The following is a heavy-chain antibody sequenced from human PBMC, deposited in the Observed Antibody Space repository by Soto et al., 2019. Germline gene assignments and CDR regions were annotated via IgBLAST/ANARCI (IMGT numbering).Heavy chain of an antibody. CDR3: AHSNGTHWTYYYDSGSYYSPYYFDY. J-gene: IGHJ4*02. Sequence: QITLKESGPTLVKPTQTLTLTCTFSGFSLSTSGEGVGWIRQPPGKALEWLALISWDDDKRYRPSLKRRLTVTKDTSKNQVVLTMSNMDPVDTATYFCAHSNGTHWTYYYDSGSYYSPYYFDYWGQGALVTVSS. V-gene: IGHV2-5*02. D-gene: IGHD3-10*01. CDR2: ISWDDDK. CDR1: GFSLSTSGEG.